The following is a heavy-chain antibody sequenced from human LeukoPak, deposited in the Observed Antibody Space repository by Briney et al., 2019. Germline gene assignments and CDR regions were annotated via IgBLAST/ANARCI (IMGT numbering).Heavy chain of an antibody. CDR1: GGTFSSHA. Sequence: SVKVSCKASGGTFSSHAISWVRQAPGQGLEWMGGIIPIFGTANYAQKFQGRVTIIADESTSTAYMELSSLRSEDTAVYYCARTANYYDSSGYYYDLDYWGQGTLVTVSS. D-gene: IGHD3-22*01. CDR3: ARTANYYDSSGYYYDLDY. V-gene: IGHV1-69*13. CDR2: IIPIFGTA. J-gene: IGHJ4*02.